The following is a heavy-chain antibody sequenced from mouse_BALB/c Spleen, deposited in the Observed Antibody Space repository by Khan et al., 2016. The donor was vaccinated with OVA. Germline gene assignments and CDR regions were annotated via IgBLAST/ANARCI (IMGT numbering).Heavy chain of an antibody. CDR2: INPSSGYT. CDR3: ARDGAYYRNDGWFAY. V-gene: IGHV1-4*01. J-gene: IGHJ3*01. CDR1: GYTFTSYT. D-gene: IGHD2-14*01. Sequence: VQLQQSGAELARPGASVKMSCKASGYTFTSYTIHWIKQRPGQGLEWIGYINPSSGYTNYNQKFKDKATLTADKSSTTAYMQLSSLTSDDSAVXYCARDGAYYRNDGWFAYWGQGTLVTVSA.